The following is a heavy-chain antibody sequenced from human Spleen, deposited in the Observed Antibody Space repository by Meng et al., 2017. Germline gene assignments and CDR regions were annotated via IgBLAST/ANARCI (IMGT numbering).Heavy chain of an antibody. CDR2: INHSGST. CDR1: GGSFSGYY. D-gene: IGHD6-6*01. V-gene: IGHV4-34*01. J-gene: IGHJ5*02. CDR3: ARPSRYNWFDP. Sequence: QLQLQQWGAGLLKPSETLSLTCAVYGGSFSGYYWSWIRQPPGKGLEWIGEINHSGSTNYNPSLKSRVTISVDTSKNQFSLKPSSVTAADTAVYYCARPSRYNWFDPWGQGTLVTVSS.